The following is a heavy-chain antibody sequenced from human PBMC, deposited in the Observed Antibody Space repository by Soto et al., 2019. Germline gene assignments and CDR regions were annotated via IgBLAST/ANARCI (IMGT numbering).Heavy chain of an antibody. CDR1: GGTFTTYW. V-gene: IGHV5-51*01. CDR2: IYPGDSAT. CDR3: ARRAGVMVPFDY. D-gene: IGHD3-16*01. J-gene: IGHJ4*02. Sequence: KVSCKASGGTFTTYWVGWVRQRPGEGLERMGIIYPGDSATRYRPSFHGHVMFSVDKSLETAYLAWSSLKTSDTAVYFCARRAGVMVPFDYWGQGTQVTVSS.